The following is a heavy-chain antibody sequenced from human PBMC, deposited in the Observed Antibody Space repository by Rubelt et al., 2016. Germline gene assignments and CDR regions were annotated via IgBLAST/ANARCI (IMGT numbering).Heavy chain of an antibody. CDR2: INHSGST. V-gene: IGHV4-34*10. CDR3: ASQRGYSRGRH. CDR1: GGSFSAYY. D-gene: IGHD6-19*01. Sequence: QLQLQESGPGLVKPAETLSPTCAVSGGSFSAYYWSWIRQPPGKGLEWIGEINHSGSTTYQQSLKSRVSMSVETSKDQYSLTLISVTAADTAVYYCASQRGYSRGRHWGQGTLVTVSS. J-gene: IGHJ4*02.